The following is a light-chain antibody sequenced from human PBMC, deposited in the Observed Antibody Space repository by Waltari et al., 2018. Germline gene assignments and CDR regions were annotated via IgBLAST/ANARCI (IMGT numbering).Light chain of an antibody. CDR1: KSVLYSSNNKNY. CDR3: QQYYTTPWT. Sequence: DIVMTQSPDSLAVSLGERATINCESSKSVLYSSNNKNYLAWYQQKPGQPPKLLIYWASTRDSGVPDRFSGSGSGTDFTLSISSLQAEDVAFYYCQQYYTTPWTFGQGTKVEIK. CDR2: WAS. J-gene: IGKJ1*01. V-gene: IGKV4-1*01.